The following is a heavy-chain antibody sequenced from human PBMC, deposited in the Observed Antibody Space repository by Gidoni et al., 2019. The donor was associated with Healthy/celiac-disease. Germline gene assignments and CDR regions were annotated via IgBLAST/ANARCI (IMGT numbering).Heavy chain of an antibody. CDR2: IRSAAYGGTT. CDR3: TTDYNGDY. V-gene: IGHV3-49*05. J-gene: IGHJ4*02. CDR1: GFTFGDYA. D-gene: IGHD3-10*01. Sequence: DVHLVKSGGGWVKRGRSLRLSCAASGFTFGDYAMSWFRQAPGKGLEWVGFIRSAAYGGTTEYAAYGKGRFTISKDDSKSIAYLQMNSLKAEDTAVYYCTTDYNGDYWGQGTLVTVSS.